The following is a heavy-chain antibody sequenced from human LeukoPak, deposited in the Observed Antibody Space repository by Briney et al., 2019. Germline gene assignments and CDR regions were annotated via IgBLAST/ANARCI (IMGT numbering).Heavy chain of an antibody. D-gene: IGHD5-12*01. CDR3: ASQASGYDLYYYYMDV. Sequence: PGGSLRLSCAASGFTVSSNYMSWVRQAPGKGLEWVSVIYSGGSTYYADSVKGRFTISRDNSKNTLYLQMNSLRAEDTAVYYCASQASGYDLYYYYMDVWGKGTTVTVSS. CDR2: IYSGGST. J-gene: IGHJ6*03. V-gene: IGHV3-66*02. CDR1: GFTVSSNY.